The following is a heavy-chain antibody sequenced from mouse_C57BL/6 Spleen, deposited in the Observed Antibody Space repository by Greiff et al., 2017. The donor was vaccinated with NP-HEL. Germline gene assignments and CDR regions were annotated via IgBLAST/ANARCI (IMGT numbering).Heavy chain of an antibody. D-gene: IGHD2-5*01. CDR2: IDPETGGT. CDR1: GYTFTDYE. Sequence: QVQLQQSGAELVRPGASVTLSCKASGYTFTDYEMHWVKQTPVHGLEWIGAIDPETGGTAYNQKFKGKAILTADKSSSTAYMELRSLTSEDSAVYYCTRRDSNYVGYYAMDYWGQGTSVTVSS. CDR3: TRRDSNYVGYYAMDY. J-gene: IGHJ4*01. V-gene: IGHV1-15*01.